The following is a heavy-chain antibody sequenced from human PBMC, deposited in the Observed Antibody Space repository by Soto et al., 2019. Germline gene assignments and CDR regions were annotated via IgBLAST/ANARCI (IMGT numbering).Heavy chain of an antibody. CDR2: VKEDGSEL. CDR1: GFNVMSYW. CDR3: ARDIGFDYVN. J-gene: IGHJ4*02. D-gene: IGHD3-16*01. Sequence: GESLKISCAVSGFNVMSYWMSWVRQAPGKGLEWVASVKEDGSELYYLHSVRGRFSISRDSAGNALHLTMNYLSAEDTGVYFCARDIGFDYVNWGQGIPVTVSS. V-gene: IGHV3-7*01.